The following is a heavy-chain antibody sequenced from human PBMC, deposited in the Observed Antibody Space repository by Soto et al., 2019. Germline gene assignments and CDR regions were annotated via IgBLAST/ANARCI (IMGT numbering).Heavy chain of an antibody. D-gene: IGHD2-15*01. CDR2: INHSGST. CDR1: GGSFSGYY. J-gene: IGHJ5*02. Sequence: SETLSLTCAVYGGSFSGYYWSWIRQPPGKGLEWIGEINHSGSTNYNPSLKSRVTISVDTSKNQFSLKLSSVTAADTAVYYCARGYCSGGSCYKGWFDPWGLGTLVTVS. CDR3: ARGYCSGGSCYKGWFDP. V-gene: IGHV4-34*01.